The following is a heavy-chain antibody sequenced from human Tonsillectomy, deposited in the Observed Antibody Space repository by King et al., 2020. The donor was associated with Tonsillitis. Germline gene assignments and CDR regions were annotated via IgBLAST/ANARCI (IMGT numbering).Heavy chain of an antibody. CDR2: IRFDGSNK. CDR1: RFTFSNYG. D-gene: IGHD6-13*01. Sequence: VQLVESGGGVVQPGGSLRLSCAASRFTFSNYGMHWVRQAPGKGLEWVAFIRFDGSNKYYADSVMGRFTISRDNSKNTLYLQMNSLRTEDTAVYYCAKDFYSSPGYGGQGTLVTVSS. CDR3: AKDFYSSPGY. V-gene: IGHV3-30*02. J-gene: IGHJ1*01.